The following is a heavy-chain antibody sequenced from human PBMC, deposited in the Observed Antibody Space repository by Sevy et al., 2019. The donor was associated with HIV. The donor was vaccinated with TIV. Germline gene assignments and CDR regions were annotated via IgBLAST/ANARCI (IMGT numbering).Heavy chain of an antibody. CDR3: AREGCTQPHDY. CDR2: FSFGCGRI. Sequence: GSLRLSCAASGFTFAKYSMSWVRQAPGKGLEWVSTFSFGCGRINYADSVKGRFTISRDDSKNTLFLQMNSLRAEDTATYVCAREGCTQPHDYWGQGTLVTVSS. V-gene: IGHV3-23*01. CDR1: GFTFAKYS. J-gene: IGHJ4*02. D-gene: IGHD2-8*01.